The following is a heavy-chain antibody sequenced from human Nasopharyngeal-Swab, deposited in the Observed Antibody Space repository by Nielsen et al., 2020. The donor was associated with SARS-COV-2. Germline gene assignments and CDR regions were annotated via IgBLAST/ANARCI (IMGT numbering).Heavy chain of an antibody. Sequence: GSLRLSCAVYGGSFSGYYWSWIRQPPGKGLEWIGEINHSGSTNYNPSLKSRVTISVDTSKNQFSLKPSSVTAADTAVYYCARGSLFLDYWGQGTLVTVSS. CDR2: INHSGST. J-gene: IGHJ4*02. CDR1: GGSFSGYY. V-gene: IGHV4-34*01. D-gene: IGHD2-21*01. CDR3: ARGSLFLDY.